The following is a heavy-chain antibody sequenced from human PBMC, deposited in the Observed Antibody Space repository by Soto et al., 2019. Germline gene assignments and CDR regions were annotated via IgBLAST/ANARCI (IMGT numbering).Heavy chain of an antibody. Sequence: HVQLVPSGAEVKTPGASVKVSCKASGYAFTDYYMHWVRQAPGQGLEWMGWINSKSGGTTLAQRFQGRVTMTRDTSISTTHLEVSRLRSDDTAIFYCARSDTDMAAPNYGRDVWGQRATVTVSS. D-gene: IGHD5-18*01. CDR3: ARSDTDMAAPNYGRDV. J-gene: IGHJ6*02. V-gene: IGHV1-2*02. CDR2: INSKSGGT. CDR1: GYAFTDYY.